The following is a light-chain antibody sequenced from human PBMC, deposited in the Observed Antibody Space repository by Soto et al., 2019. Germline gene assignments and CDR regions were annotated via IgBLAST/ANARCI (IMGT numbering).Light chain of an antibody. Sequence: DIQMTQSSSSLSASVGERVTITCQASQDISNHLIWYQQKPGKAPKFLIYDASNLETGVPSRFSGSGSGTDFTFSISSLQPEDVATYFCQQSHILPRTFGPGTKVGIK. CDR2: DAS. V-gene: IGKV1-33*01. CDR1: QDISNH. J-gene: IGKJ3*01. CDR3: QQSHILPRT.